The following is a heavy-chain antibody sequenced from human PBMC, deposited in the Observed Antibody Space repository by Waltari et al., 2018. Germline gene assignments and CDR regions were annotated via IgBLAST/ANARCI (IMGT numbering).Heavy chain of an antibody. V-gene: IGHV4-38-2*01. CDR3: ARRVAGYDAFDI. CDR2: IYHSGST. Sequence: QVQLQESGPGLVKPSETLSLTCAVSGYSISSGYYWGWIRQPPGKGLEWIGSIYHSGSTYYNPSLKSRVTISVDTSKNQFSLKLSSVTAADTAVYYCARRVAGYDAFDIWGQGTMVTVSS. D-gene: IGHD6-19*01. CDR1: GYSISSGYY. J-gene: IGHJ3*02.